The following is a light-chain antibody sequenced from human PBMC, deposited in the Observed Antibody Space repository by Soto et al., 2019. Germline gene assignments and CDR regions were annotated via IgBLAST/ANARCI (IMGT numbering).Light chain of an antibody. Sequence: QSVLTQPPSVSGAPGQRVTISCTGSSSHIGAGYDVHWYQQLPGTAPKLLIYGNINRPSGVPDRFSGSKSGTSASLAITGLQAEDEADYYCQSYDSRLRGVIFGGGTKLTVL. CDR2: GNI. J-gene: IGLJ2*01. V-gene: IGLV1-40*01. CDR1: SSHIGAGYD. CDR3: QSYDSRLRGVI.